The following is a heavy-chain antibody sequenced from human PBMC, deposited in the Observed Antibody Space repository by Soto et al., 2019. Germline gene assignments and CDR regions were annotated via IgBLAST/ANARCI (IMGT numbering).Heavy chain of an antibody. CDR1: GFTFSNYA. D-gene: IGHD6-19*01. CDR2: ITNSGRST. V-gene: IGHV3-23*01. J-gene: IGHJ4*02. Sequence: EVQLLESGGGLVQPGGSLRLSCAASGFTFSNYAMSWVRQAPGKGLEWVLSITNSGRSTYYADSVKGRFTISRDNSKSTLNLQMNSLRADDTAVYYCAKRGAFNSGWVGDIDYWGQGNLVTVSS. CDR3: AKRGAFNSGWVGDIDY.